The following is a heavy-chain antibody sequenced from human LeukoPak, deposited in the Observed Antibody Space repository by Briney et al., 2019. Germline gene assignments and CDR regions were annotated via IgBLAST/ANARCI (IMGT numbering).Heavy chain of an antibody. CDR2: ISYSGST. CDR3: ARHPDYGDYPYYFDY. Sequence: SETLSLTCTVSGGSISSGSYYWGWIRQPPGKGLEWIGSISYSGSTYYNPSLKSRVTISVDTSKNQFSLKLSSVTAADTAVYYCARHPDYGDYPYYFDYWGQGTLVTVSS. D-gene: IGHD4-17*01. J-gene: IGHJ4*02. CDR1: GGSISSGSYY. V-gene: IGHV4-39*01.